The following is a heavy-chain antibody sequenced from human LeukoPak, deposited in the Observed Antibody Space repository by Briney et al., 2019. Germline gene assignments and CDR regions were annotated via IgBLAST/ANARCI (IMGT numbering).Heavy chain of an antibody. Sequence: SQTLSLTCAISGDSVSSNSSAWNWITHSPSRGLVWLGRTYYRSKWYNYYAVSVKIQITINPDTSNNQFSLQPTSVTPENTAVYYCARLGDYADPAYSYGMDVWGQGTPVTVSS. J-gene: IGHJ6*02. V-gene: IGHV6-1*01. CDR3: ARLGDYADPAYSYGMDV. CDR1: GDSVSSNSSA. CDR2: TYYRSKWYN. D-gene: IGHD4-17*01.